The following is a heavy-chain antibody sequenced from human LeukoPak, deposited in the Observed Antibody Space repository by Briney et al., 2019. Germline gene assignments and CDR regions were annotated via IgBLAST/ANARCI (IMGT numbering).Heavy chain of an antibody. CDR3: ARESYYDILRAYYFDY. CDR2: INPSGGST. J-gene: IGHJ4*02. V-gene: IGHV1-46*01. Sequence: GASVKASCKASGYTFTSYYMHWVRQAPGQGLEWMGIINPSGGSTSYAQKFQGRVTMTRDTSTSTVYMELSSLRSEDTAVYYCARESYYDILRAYYFDYWGQGTLVTVSS. D-gene: IGHD3-9*01. CDR1: GYTFTSYY.